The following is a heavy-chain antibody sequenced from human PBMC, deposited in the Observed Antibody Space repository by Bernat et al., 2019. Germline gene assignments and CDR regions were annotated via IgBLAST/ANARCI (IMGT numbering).Heavy chain of an antibody. D-gene: IGHD2-15*01. CDR1: GGSFSGYY. CDR3: ARASSDCSGGSCYSGADY. CDR2: INHSGST. J-gene: IGHJ4*02. Sequence: QVQLQQWGAGLLKPSETLSLTCAVYGGSFSGYYWSWIRQPPGKGLEWNGEINHSGSTNYNPSLKSRVTISVDTSKNQFSLKLSSVTAADTAVYYCARASSDCSGGSCYSGADYWGQGTLVTVSS. V-gene: IGHV4-34*01.